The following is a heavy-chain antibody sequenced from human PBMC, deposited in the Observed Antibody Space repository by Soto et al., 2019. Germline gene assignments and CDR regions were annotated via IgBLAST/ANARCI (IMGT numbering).Heavy chain of an antibody. J-gene: IGHJ3*02. Sequence: GGSLRLSCAASGFNFNAYVMNWVRQAPGKGLEWVSIISFTGDSRYYADSVKDRFTISRDNSQNTLYLQMNSLRAEDTAVYYCARGWELLGAFDIWGQGTMVTVSS. V-gene: IGHV3-23*01. CDR2: ISFTGDSR. CDR1: GFNFNAYV. D-gene: IGHD1-26*01. CDR3: ARGWELLGAFDI.